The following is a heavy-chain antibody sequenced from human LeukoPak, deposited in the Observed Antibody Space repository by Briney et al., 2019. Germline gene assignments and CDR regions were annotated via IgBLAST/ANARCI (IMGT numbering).Heavy chain of an antibody. CDR2: INSDGSVT. CDR1: GFTFSSYW. Sequence: XGSLRLSCAXSGFTFSSYWMHWVRHVPGKGLVWVSRINSDGSVTNYADSVKGRFIISRDNAKNTLYLQMNSLRAEDTAVYYCARNNRLHYWGQGTLVTVSS. V-gene: IGHV3-74*01. CDR3: ARNNRLHY. J-gene: IGHJ4*02.